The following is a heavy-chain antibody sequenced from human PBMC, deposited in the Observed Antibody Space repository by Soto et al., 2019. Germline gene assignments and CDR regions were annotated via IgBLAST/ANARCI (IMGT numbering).Heavy chain of an antibody. CDR1: GYTFTSYD. Sequence: GASVKVSCKASGYTFTSYDINWVRQATGQGLEWMGWMNPNSGNTGYAQKFQGRVTMTRNTSISTAYMELSSLRSEDTAVYYCARDRDDSSGHYQGAHYYYGMDVWGQGTAVTVSS. V-gene: IGHV1-8*01. CDR3: ARDRDDSSGHYQGAHYYYGMDV. CDR2: MNPNSGNT. D-gene: IGHD3-22*01. J-gene: IGHJ6*02.